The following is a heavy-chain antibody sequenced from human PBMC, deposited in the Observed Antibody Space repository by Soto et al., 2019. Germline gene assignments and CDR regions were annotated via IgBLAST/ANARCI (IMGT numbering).Heavy chain of an antibody. J-gene: IGHJ6*02. CDR3: ARRGLLWFYMDV. V-gene: IGHV1-69*06. CDR2: IIPIFGTA. D-gene: IGHD3-10*01. Sequence: SVKVSCKASGGTFSSYAISWVRQAPGQGLEWMGGIIPIFGTANYAQKFQGRVTITADKSTSTAYMELSSLRSEDTAVYYCARRGLLWFYMDVWGQGTTVTVYS. CDR1: GGTFSSYA.